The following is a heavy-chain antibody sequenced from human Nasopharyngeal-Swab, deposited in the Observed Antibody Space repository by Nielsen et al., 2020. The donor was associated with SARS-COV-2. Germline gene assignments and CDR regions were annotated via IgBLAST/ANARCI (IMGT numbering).Heavy chain of an antibody. CDR1: GYTFTSYD. D-gene: IGHD6-19*01. CDR3: ARAPAGWGSGWYG. CDR2: MNPKSGNK. J-gene: IGHJ4*02. V-gene: IGHV1-8*01. Sequence: ASVKASCKASGYTFTSYDINWVRQATGQGLEGMGWMNPKSGNKGYAQKFQGRVTMTRNTSISTDYMELSSLRSEDAAVYYFARAPAGWGSGWYGWGQGTLVTVSS.